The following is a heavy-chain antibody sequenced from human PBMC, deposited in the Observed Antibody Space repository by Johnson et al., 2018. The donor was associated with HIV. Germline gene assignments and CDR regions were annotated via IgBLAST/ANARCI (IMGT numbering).Heavy chain of an antibody. D-gene: IGHD5-12*01. CDR3: ASRYSGYDTDDAFDI. V-gene: IGHV3-11*04. CDR2: ISSSGSTI. CDR1: GFTFSDYY. J-gene: IGHJ3*02. Sequence: QVQLVESGGGLVKPGGSLRLSCAASGFTFSDYYMSWIRQAPGKGLEWVSYISSSGSTIYYADSVKGRFTISRDNSKNTLYLQMNSLRAEDMAVYYCASRYSGYDTDDAFDIWGQGTMVTVSS.